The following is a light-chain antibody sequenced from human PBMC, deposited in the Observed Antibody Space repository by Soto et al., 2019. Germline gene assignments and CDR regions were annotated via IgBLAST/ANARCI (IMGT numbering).Light chain of an antibody. CDR1: KIGSKS. J-gene: IGLJ3*02. CDR2: DDS. V-gene: IGLV3-21*02. Sequence: SYVLTQPPSVSVAPGQTARISCGGNKIGSKSVHWYQQKAGQAPVLVVYDDSDRPSGIPERFSGSNFENTATLTISRVEAGDEADYFCQVWDGSSNHVVFGGGTKLTVL. CDR3: QVWDGSSNHVV.